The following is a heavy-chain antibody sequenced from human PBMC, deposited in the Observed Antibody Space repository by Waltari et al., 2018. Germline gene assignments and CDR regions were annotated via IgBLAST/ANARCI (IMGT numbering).Heavy chain of an antibody. CDR1: GFTFSSYA. J-gene: IGHJ2*01. Sequence: EVQLLESGGGLVQPGGSLRLSCAASGFTFSSYAMSWVRPAPGKGLEWVSAISGSGGSTYSADSVKGRFTISRDNSNNTLYLQMNSLRAEDTAVYYCAKDGSKVVTYWYFDLWGRGTLVTVSS. CDR2: ISGSGGST. V-gene: IGHV3-23*01. CDR3: AKDGSKVVTYWYFDL. D-gene: IGHD2-21*02.